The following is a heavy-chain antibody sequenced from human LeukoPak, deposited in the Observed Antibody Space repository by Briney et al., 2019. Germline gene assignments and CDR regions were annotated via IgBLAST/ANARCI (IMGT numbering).Heavy chain of an antibody. J-gene: IGHJ6*02. CDR3: ARSRWSDYYYGMDV. CDR1: GFTVSSNY. D-gene: IGHD2-15*01. V-gene: IGHV3-53*04. CDR2: IYSGGSS. Sequence: GGSLRLSCAASGFTVSSNYMSWVCQAPGKGLEWVSVIYSGGSSYYADSVKGRFTISRHNSKNTLYLQMNSLRAEDTAVYYCARSRWSDYYYGMDVWGQGTTVTVSS.